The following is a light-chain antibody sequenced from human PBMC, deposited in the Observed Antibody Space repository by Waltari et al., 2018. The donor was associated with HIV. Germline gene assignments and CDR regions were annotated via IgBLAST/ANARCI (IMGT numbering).Light chain of an antibody. J-gene: IGKJ1*01. CDR2: GAS. V-gene: IGKV3-20*01. CDR1: QSVSSSY. Sequence: EIVLTQSPGTLSLSPGERATLSCRASQSVSSSYLAWYQQQPGQAPSLLIYGASSRATGIPDRCSGSGSGTDFTLTISRLEPEDFAVYYCQQYGSSPRTFGQGTKVEIK. CDR3: QQYGSSPRT.